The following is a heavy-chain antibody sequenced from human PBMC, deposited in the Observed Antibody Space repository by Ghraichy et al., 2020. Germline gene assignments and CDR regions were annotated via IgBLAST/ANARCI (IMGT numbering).Heavy chain of an antibody. CDR2: INHIGST. Sequence: ESLRLSCTVSGGSFTSSSHYWGWIRQPPGKGLEYIGSINHIGSTFYNSSMRGRVTISVDTFENQLSLKMTSVTAADTAVYYCTRLDIGTTSSAWGHGTMVTVSS. CDR1: GGSFTSSSHY. D-gene: IGHD1-7*01. J-gene: IGHJ3*01. V-gene: IGHV4-39*01. CDR3: TRLDIGTTSSA.